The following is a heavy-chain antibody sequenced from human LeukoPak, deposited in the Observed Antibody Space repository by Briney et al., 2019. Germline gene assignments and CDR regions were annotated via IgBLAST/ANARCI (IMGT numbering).Heavy chain of an antibody. CDR1: EFDFSSHA. V-gene: IGHV3-23*01. D-gene: IGHD1-26*01. CDR2: ISISGSKT. CDR3: AKAVGATPFDY. Sequence: GGSLRLSCAASEFDFSSHAMTWVRQAPGKGLEWVSAISISGSKTYYADSVKGRFTISRDNSKNTLYLQMNSLRAEDTAVYYCAKAVGATPFDYWGQGTLVTASS. J-gene: IGHJ4*02.